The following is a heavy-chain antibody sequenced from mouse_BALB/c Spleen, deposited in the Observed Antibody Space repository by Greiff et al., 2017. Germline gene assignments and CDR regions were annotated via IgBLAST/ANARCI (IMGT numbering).Heavy chain of an antibody. J-gene: IGHJ2*01. Sequence: ESGGGLVQPGGSLKLSCAASGFTFSSYGMSWVRQTPDKRLELVATINSNGGSTYYPDSVKGRFTISRDNAKNTLYLQMSSLKSEDTAMYYCARDYYGPDYWGQGTTLTVSS. CDR1: GFTFSSYG. V-gene: IGHV5-6-3*01. CDR3: ARDYYGPDY. CDR2: INSNGGST. D-gene: IGHD2-1*01.